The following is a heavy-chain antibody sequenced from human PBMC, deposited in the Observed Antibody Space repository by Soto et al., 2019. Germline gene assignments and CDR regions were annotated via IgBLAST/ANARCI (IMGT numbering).Heavy chain of an antibody. CDR1: GFTLSSSG. CDR3: ARGPGSSGWYVDY. J-gene: IGHJ4*02. V-gene: IGHV3-33*01. Sequence: QVQLVESGGGVVQPGRSLRLSCAASGFTLSSSGMLWVRQAPGKGLEWVALIWHDGSNKNYADSVKGRFMISRDNSKNMLYLQMNSLRVEDTAVYYCARGPGSSGWYVDYWGQGTLVTVSS. CDR2: IWHDGSNK. D-gene: IGHD6-19*01.